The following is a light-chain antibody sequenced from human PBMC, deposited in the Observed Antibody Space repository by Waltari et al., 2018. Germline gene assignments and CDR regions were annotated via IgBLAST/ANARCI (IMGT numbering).Light chain of an antibody. Sequence: YVVTQPPSVSVAPGETARITCGGDNIGSYSVHWYQQRPGQAPILIMRYDSDRPSGIPDRFSGFNSGNTATLTISRVEAGDEADYYCHVWHAALDPGVFGSGTEVTVL. CDR2: YDS. CDR3: HVWHAALDPGV. CDR1: NIGSYS. V-gene: IGLV3-21*04. J-gene: IGLJ1*01.